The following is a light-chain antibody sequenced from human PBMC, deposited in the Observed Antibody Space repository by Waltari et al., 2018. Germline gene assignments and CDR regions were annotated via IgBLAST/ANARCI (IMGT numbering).Light chain of an antibody. Sequence: DIQITQSPSTLSASLGDRVTITCRASQSISSWLAWYQQKPGKAPKLLIYKASSLESGVPSRFSGSGSGTEFTLTISSLQPDDFATYYCQQYNSFSFGGGTKVEIK. V-gene: IGKV1-5*03. J-gene: IGKJ4*01. CDR1: QSISSW. CDR2: KAS. CDR3: QQYNSFS.